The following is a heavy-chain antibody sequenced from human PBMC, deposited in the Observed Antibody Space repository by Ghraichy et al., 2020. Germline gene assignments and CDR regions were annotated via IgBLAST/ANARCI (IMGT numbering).Heavy chain of an antibody. CDR1: GFTFSSYA. Sequence: GGFLRLSCAASGFTFSSYAMSWVRQAPGKGLEWVSGISGSGGSTYYVDSVTGRFTISRDNSKNTLNLQMNSLRAEDTAVYYCAKGIAAGTTTIAYYYNGLDVWGRGTTVTVSS. J-gene: IGHJ6*02. D-gene: IGHD6-13*01. V-gene: IGHV3-23*01. CDR3: AKGIAAGTTTIAYYYNGLDV. CDR2: ISGSGGST.